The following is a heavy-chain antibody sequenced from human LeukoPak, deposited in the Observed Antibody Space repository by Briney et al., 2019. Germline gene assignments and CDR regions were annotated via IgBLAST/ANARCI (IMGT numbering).Heavy chain of an antibody. CDR2: IIPIFGTA. CDR1: GGTFSIYE. D-gene: IGHD3-10*01. J-gene: IGHJ4*02. Sequence: SVTVSFTSSGGTFSIYEISWVRQAPGQGLEWMGGIIPIFGTANYAPKFQGRVTITADESTSTAYMEMSILKCEDTAVYYCARNHGFYTSGRDYWGQGTLVIVSS. V-gene: IGHV1-69*13. CDR3: ARNHGFYTSGRDY.